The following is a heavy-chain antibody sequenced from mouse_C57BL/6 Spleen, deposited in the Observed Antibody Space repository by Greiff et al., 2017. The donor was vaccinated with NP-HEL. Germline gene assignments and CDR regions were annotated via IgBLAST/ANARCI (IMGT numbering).Heavy chain of an antibody. CDR3: ARLDSSGAWFAY. J-gene: IGHJ3*01. D-gene: IGHD3-2*02. Sequence: QVQLQQPGAELVRPGSSVKLSCKASGYTFTSYWMYWVKQRPIQGLEWIGNIDPSDSETHYNQKFKDKATLTVDKSSSTAYMQLSSLTSEDSAVYYCARLDSSGAWFAYWGQGTLVTVSA. V-gene: IGHV1-52*01. CDR2: IDPSDSET. CDR1: GYTFTSYW.